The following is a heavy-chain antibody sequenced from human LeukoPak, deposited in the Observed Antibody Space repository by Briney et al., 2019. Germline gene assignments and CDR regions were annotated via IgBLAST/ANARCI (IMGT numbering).Heavy chain of an antibody. V-gene: IGHV1-46*01. CDR2: INPSGGST. J-gene: IGHJ5*02. CDR3: ARGYCSSTSCYRDEYNWFDP. CDR1: GYTFTSYY. D-gene: IGHD2-2*02. Sequence: ASVKVSCKASGYTFTSYYMHWVRQAPGQGLEWMGIINPSGGSTSYAQKFRGRVTITADESTSTAYMELSSLRSEDTAVYYCARGYCSSTSCYRDEYNWFDPWGQGTLVTVSS.